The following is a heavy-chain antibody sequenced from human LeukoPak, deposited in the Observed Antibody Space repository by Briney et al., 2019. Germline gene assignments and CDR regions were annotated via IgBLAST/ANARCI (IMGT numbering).Heavy chain of an antibody. CDR2: IYTSGST. V-gene: IGHV4-61*02. CDR1: GGSISSGSYY. D-gene: IGHD3-22*01. Sequence: PSETLSLTCTVSGGSISSGSYYWNWIRQPAGKGLEWIGRIYTSGSTNYNPSLKSRVTISVDTSKNQFSLKLSSVTAADTAVYYCARAAGVDYDSSGYHDYWGQGTLVTVSS. J-gene: IGHJ4*02. CDR3: ARAAGVDYDSSGYHDY.